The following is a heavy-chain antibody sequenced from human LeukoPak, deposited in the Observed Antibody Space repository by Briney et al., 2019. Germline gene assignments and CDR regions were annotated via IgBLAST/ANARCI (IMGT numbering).Heavy chain of an antibody. V-gene: IGHV4-34*01. D-gene: IGHD2-2*01. CDR1: GGSFSGYY. Sequence: MASETLSLTCAVYGGSFSGYYWSWIRQPPGKGLEWIGEINHSGSTNYNPSLKSRVTISVDTSKNQFFLKLSSVTAADTAVYYCARVPPYYCSSTSCYANYFDYWGQGTLVTVSS. J-gene: IGHJ4*02. CDR3: ARVPPYYCSSTSCYANYFDY. CDR2: INHSGST.